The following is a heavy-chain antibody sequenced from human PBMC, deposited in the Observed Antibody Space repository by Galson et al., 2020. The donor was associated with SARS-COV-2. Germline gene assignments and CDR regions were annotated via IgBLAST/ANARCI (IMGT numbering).Heavy chain of an antibody. J-gene: IGHJ4*02. D-gene: IGHD3-22*01. V-gene: IGHV3-11*01. CDR1: GFTFSDYY. CDR2: ISSSGSTI. CDR3: ASYKSHYYYDSSGYSNGGVDY. Sequence: KIGESLKISCAASGFTFSDYYMSWIRQAPGKGLEWVSYISSSGSTIYYADSVKGRFTISRDNAKNSLYLQMNSLRAEDTAVYYCASYKSHYYYDSSGYSNGGVDYWGQGTLVTVSS.